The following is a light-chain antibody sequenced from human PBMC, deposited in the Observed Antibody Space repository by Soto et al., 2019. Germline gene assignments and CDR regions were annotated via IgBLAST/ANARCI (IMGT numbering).Light chain of an antibody. CDR1: QSLLHITGETF. CDR3: MQSTQLPPT. V-gene: IGKV2D-29*02. Sequence: DVVMTQTPLSLSVAPGQPASISCKSSQSLLHITGETFLFWYLQKPGQSPQLLIYEVSTRVSGVPDRFSGSGSGTDFTLEISRVETDDVGIYYCMQSTQLPPTCGQATRLGIE. CDR2: EVS. J-gene: IGKJ5*01.